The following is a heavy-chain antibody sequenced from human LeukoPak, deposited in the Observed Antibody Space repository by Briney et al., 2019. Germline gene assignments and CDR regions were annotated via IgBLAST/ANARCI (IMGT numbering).Heavy chain of an antibody. CDR1: GGSISSYY. CDR3: ARRDTAIPYGMDV. J-gene: IGHJ6*02. D-gene: IGHD5-18*01. Sequence: PSETLSLTCTVSGGSISSYYWSWIRQPPGKGLEWIGYIYYSGSTNYNPSLKSRVTISVDTSKNQFSLKLSSVTAADTAVYYCARRDTAIPYGMDVWGQGTTVTVSS. CDR2: IYYSGST. V-gene: IGHV4-59*08.